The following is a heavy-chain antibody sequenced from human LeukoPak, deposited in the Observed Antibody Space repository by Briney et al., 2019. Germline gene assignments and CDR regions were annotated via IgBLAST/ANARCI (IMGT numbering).Heavy chain of an antibody. CDR3: AKEQRDFWSGYLS. J-gene: IGHJ4*02. Sequence: GGSLRLSCAASGFTFSSYGMHWVRQAPGKGLEWVAFIRYDGSNKYYADSVKGRFTISRDNSKNTLYLQMNSLRAEDTAVYYCAKEQRDFWSGYLSRGQGTLVTVSS. V-gene: IGHV3-30*02. CDR1: GFTFSSYG. D-gene: IGHD3-3*01. CDR2: IRYDGSNK.